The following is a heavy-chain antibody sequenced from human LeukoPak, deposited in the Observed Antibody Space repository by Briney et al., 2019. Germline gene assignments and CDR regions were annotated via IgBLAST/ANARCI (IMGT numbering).Heavy chain of an antibody. Sequence: PSETLSLTCTVSGGSLSSYYWSWIRQPPGKGLEWIGYIYYSGSTNYNPSLKSRVTISVDTSKNQFSLKLSSVTAADTAVYYCARAVNYGSGSRENYYYYYYMDVWGKGTTVTISS. CDR3: ARAVNYGSGSRENYYYYYYMDV. J-gene: IGHJ6*03. CDR2: IYYSGST. D-gene: IGHD3-10*01. CDR1: GGSLSSYY. V-gene: IGHV4-59*01.